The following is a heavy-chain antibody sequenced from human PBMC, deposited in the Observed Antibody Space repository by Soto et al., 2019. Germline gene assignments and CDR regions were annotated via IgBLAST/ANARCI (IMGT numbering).Heavy chain of an antibody. CDR3: AHSISLQSNTIFGVVIMRGYFDY. Sequence: QITLKESGPTLVNPTQTLTLTCTFSGFSLSTSGVGVGWIRQPPGKALEWLALIYWNDDKRYSPSLKSRLTITKDTSKNQVVLTMTNMDPVDTATYYCAHSISLQSNTIFGVVIMRGYFDYWGQGTLVTVSS. D-gene: IGHD3-3*01. CDR1: GFSLSTSGVG. J-gene: IGHJ4*02. CDR2: IYWNDDK. V-gene: IGHV2-5*01.